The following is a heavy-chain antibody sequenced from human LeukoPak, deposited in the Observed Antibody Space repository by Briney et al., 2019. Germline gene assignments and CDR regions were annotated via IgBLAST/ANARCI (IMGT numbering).Heavy chain of an antibody. CDR3: ARDGYIDL. Sequence: GGSLRLSCTASGFTFSNYAMSWVRQAPGKGLEWVSAISGSGGNTYYADSVKGRFTISRDNAKNSLYLQMNSLRVEDTAVYYCARDGYIDLWGRGTLVTVSS. CDR2: ISGSGGNT. V-gene: IGHV3-23*01. CDR1: GFTFSNYA. J-gene: IGHJ2*01.